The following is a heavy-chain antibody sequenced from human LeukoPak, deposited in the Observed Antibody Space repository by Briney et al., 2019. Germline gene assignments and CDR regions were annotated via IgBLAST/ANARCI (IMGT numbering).Heavy chain of an antibody. Sequence: SETLSLTCAVYGGSFSGYYWSWIRQPPGKGLEWIGEINHSGSTNYNPSLKSRVTISVDTSKNQFSLKLSSVTAADTAVYYCARRAVVGALHAFDIWGQGTMVTVSS. V-gene: IGHV4-34*01. J-gene: IGHJ3*02. CDR1: GGSFSGYY. D-gene: IGHD2-15*01. CDR3: ARRAVVGALHAFDI. CDR2: INHSGST.